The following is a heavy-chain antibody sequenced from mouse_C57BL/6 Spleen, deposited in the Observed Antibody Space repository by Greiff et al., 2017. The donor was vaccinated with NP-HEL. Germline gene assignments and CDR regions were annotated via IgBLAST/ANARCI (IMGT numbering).Heavy chain of an antibody. D-gene: IGHD2-1*01. Sequence: EVQLQQSGPELVKPGASVKISCKASGYSFTGYYMNWVKQSPEKSLEWIGEINPSTGGTTYNQKFKAKATLTVDKSSSTAYMQLKSLTSEDSAVYYCARDYGNLFAYWGQGTLVTVSA. CDR1: GYSFTGYY. CDR3: ARDYGNLFAY. V-gene: IGHV1-42*01. J-gene: IGHJ3*01. CDR2: INPSTGGT.